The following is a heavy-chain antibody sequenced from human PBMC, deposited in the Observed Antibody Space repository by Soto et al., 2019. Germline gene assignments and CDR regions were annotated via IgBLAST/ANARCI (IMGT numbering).Heavy chain of an antibody. CDR2: IYWNDDK. V-gene: IGHV2-5*01. CDR1: GFSLSTSGVG. Sequence: QITLKESGPTLVNPTQTLTLTCTFSGFSLSTSGVGVGWIRQPPGKALEWLALIYWNDDKRYSPSLKSRLTITKDTSKNQVVLTMTNMDPVDTATYYCALQGSGWYYFDYWGQGTLVTVSS. J-gene: IGHJ4*02. CDR3: ALQGSGWYYFDY. D-gene: IGHD6-19*01.